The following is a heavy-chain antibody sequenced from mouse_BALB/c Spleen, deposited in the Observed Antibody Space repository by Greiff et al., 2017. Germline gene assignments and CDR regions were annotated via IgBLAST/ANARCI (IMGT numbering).Heavy chain of an antibody. CDR3: ARHKTGTTMDY. J-gene: IGHJ4*01. CDR2: ISSGGGST. D-gene: IGHD4-1*01. Sequence: EVQLVESGGGLVKPGGSLKLSCAASGFAFSSYDMSWVRQTPEKRLEWVAYISSGGGSTYYPDTVKGRFTISRDNAKNTLYLQMSSLKSEDTAMYYCARHKTGTTMDYWGQGTSVTVSS. V-gene: IGHV5-12-1*01. CDR1: GFAFSSYD.